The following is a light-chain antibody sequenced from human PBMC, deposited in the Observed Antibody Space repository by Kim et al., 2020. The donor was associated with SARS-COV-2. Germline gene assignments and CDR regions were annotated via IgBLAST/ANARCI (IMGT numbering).Light chain of an antibody. CDR1: QSLLNSDGTSN. CDR3: MQNIHWPPT. CDR2: KVS. J-gene: IGKJ1*01. Sequence: PASISCRSSQSLLNSDGTSNLNWFQQRPGQSPRRLLYKVSNRDSGVPDRFSGSGSGTDFTLKISRVEAEDVGVYYCMQNIHWPPTFGQGTKVDIK. V-gene: IGKV2-30*01.